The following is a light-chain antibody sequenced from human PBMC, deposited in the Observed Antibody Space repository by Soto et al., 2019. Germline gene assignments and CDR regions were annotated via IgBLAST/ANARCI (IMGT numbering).Light chain of an antibody. CDR3: QEYGRSSFT. CDR2: GAY. CDR1: QSVSRSY. Sequence: EIVWTQSPGTLSLSPGDRATLSCRASQSVSRSYLAWYQQTPGQAPRLLIYGAYSRATGIPDRFSGSGSAIDFYLTINNLYSDDVAMYSCQEYGRSSFTFGPGTKGDIK. J-gene: IGKJ3*01. V-gene: IGKV3-20*01.